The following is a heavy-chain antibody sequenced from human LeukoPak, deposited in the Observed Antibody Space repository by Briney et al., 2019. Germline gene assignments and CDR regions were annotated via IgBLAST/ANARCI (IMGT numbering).Heavy chain of an antibody. CDR3: ARAGYDSSGYYDY. D-gene: IGHD3-22*01. CDR1: GFTFSSYS. Sequence: GGSLRLSCAASGFTFSSYSMNWVRQAPGKGLEWVSSISSSSSYIYYADSVKGRFTISRDNAKNSLYLQMNSLRAEDTAVYYCARAGYDSSGYYDYWGQGTLVTVSS. CDR2: ISSSSSYI. V-gene: IGHV3-21*01. J-gene: IGHJ4*02.